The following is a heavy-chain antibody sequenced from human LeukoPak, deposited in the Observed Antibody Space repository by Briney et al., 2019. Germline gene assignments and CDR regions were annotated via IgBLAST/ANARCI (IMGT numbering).Heavy chain of an antibody. V-gene: IGHV4-59*01. J-gene: IGHJ3*02. CDR1: GGSISSYY. CDR2: IYYSGST. D-gene: IGHD3-10*01. Sequence: PSETLSLTCTVSGGSISSYYWSWIRQPPGRGLEWIGYIYYSGSTNYNPSLKSRVTISVDTSKNQFSLELSSVTAADTAVYYCARDPISGRDIWGQGTMVTVSS. CDR3: ARDPISGRDI.